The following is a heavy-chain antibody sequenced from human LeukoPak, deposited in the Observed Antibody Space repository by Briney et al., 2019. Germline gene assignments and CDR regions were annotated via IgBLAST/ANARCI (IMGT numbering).Heavy chain of an antibody. Sequence: GGSLRLSCAASGFTFSNAWMSWVRQAPGKGLEWVSAISGSGGSTYYADSVKGRFTISRDNSKNTLYLRMNSLRAEDTAVYYCAKLAPYDYVWGSYRWEGNYFDYWGQGTLVTVSS. CDR2: ISGSGGST. D-gene: IGHD3-16*02. J-gene: IGHJ4*02. CDR1: GFTFSNAW. CDR3: AKLAPYDYVWGSYRWEGNYFDY. V-gene: IGHV3-23*01.